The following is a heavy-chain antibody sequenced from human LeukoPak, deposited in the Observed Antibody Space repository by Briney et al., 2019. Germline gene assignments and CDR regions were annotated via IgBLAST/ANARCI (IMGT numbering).Heavy chain of an antibody. CDR2: INPNSGGT. J-gene: IGHJ4*02. V-gene: IGHV1-2*02. D-gene: IGHD3-22*01. CDR1: GYTFTGYY. Sequence: ASVKVSCKASGYTFTGYYMHWVRQAPGQGLEWMGWINPNSGGTNYAQKFQGRVTMTRDTSISTAYMELSRPRSDDTAVYYCARVLVKYYYDSSGLATGYFDYWGQGTLVTVSS. CDR3: ARVLVKYYYDSSGLATGYFDY.